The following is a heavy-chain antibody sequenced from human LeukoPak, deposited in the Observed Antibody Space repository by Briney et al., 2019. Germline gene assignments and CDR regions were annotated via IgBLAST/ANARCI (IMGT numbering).Heavy chain of an antibody. Sequence: SETLSLTCTVSGGSISNYYWSWIRQPPGKGLEWIGYIYYSGSTNYNPSLKGRVTISVDTSKNQFSLKLSSVTAADTAVYYCARSVVGATGEVPFDYWGQGTLVTVSS. CDR2: IYYSGST. D-gene: IGHD1-26*01. CDR1: GGSISNYY. J-gene: IGHJ4*02. V-gene: IGHV4-59*01. CDR3: ARSVVGATGEVPFDY.